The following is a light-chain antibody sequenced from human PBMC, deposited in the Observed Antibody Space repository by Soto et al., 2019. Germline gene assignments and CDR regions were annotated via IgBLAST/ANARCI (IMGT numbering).Light chain of an antibody. Sequence: SYELTQPPSVSVAPEKTTTIPWGGNNIGDKRVHLYRQKPGQAPVLLISDDSDRPSGIPERFSGSNSGNTATLTISRVEAGDEADYYCQVWDIMTDNHVFGGGTKLTVL. V-gene: IGLV3-21*04. CDR3: QVWDIMTDNHV. CDR2: DDS. CDR1: NIGDKR. J-gene: IGLJ2*01.